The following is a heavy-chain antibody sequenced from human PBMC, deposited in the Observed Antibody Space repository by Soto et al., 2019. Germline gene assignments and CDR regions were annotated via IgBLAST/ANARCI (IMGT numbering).Heavy chain of an antibody. CDR2: ITNNGGNT. Sequence: GGSLRLSCAASGFTFTSHAMSWVRQAPGKGLEWVLGITNNGGNTFYADSVKGRFTISRDNSKNTLFLQMNGLSADDTAVYFCSKNPAARPYYYYGMDVWGQGTTVTVSS. D-gene: IGHD2-2*02. J-gene: IGHJ6*02. V-gene: IGHV3-23*01. CDR1: GFTFTSHA. CDR3: SKNPAARPYYYYGMDV.